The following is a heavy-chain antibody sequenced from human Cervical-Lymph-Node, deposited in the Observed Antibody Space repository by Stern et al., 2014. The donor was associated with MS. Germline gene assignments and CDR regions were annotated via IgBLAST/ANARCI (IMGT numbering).Heavy chain of an antibody. CDR2: IITNNGNP. Sequence: HVQLVQSGSELKKPGASVNVSCRASGYTFTTYAMNWVRQAPGQGLEWMGRIITNNGNPMYAQGFTGRFVFSLDTSVSTAYLQISSLKAEDTAVYYCARGHDFWSGYYMSPDVWGQGTTVTVSS. V-gene: IGHV7-4-1*02. CDR3: ARGHDFWSGYYMSPDV. J-gene: IGHJ6*02. D-gene: IGHD3-3*01. CDR1: GYTFTTYA.